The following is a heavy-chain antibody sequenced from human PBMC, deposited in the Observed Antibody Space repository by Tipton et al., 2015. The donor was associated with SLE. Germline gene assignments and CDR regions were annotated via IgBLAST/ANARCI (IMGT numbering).Heavy chain of an antibody. Sequence: TLSLTCTVSGGSISSNYWIWIRQPPGKGLEWIGYVSDGGGTNYSPSLKSRVAISVDTSKNLLSLKLTSVTAADTAVYYCARGMVTWRGAIIGVDVWGQGTAVSVSS. V-gene: IGHV4-59*08. CDR3: ARGMVTWRGAIIGVDV. CDR2: VSDGGGT. D-gene: IGHD2-21*02. J-gene: IGHJ6*02. CDR1: GGSISSNY.